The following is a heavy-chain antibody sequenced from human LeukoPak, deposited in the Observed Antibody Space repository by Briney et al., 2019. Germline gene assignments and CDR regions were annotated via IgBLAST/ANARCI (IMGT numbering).Heavy chain of an antibody. CDR3: ARHRYVDRLPPFGF. D-gene: IGHD3-9*01. V-gene: IGHV4-39*01. CDR2: FYYSGST. J-gene: IGHJ4*02. Sequence: PSETLPLTCTVSGGSISSSSYFWGWIRQPPGKGLEWIGTFYYSGSTYYNPSLKSRVTISVDTSNNQFSLKLSSVTAADTAVYYCARHRYVDRLPPFGFWGQGTLVTVSS. CDR1: GGSISSSSYF.